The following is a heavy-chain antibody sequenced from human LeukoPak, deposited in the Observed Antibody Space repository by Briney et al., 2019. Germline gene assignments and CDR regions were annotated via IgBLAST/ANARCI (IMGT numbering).Heavy chain of an antibody. CDR3: ARVVNSGYFS. Sequence: GGSLRLSRAASGLTLSSYAMHWVRQAPGKGVEGVSGISSNGGSTYHANSVQGRFTISRDNSKNTLYLQMGTLRVEDMSVYDCARVVNSGYFSWGQGTLVTVSS. V-gene: IGHV3-64*01. D-gene: IGHD5-12*01. CDR2: ISSNGGST. J-gene: IGHJ5*02. CDR1: GLTLSSYA.